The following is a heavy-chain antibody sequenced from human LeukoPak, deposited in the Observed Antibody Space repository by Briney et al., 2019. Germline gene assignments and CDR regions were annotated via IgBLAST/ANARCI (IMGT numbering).Heavy chain of an antibody. CDR3: ARDACSGGSCYSGNWFDP. CDR1: GYTFTSYY. J-gene: IGHJ5*02. Sequence: ASVKVSCKASGYTFTSYYMHWVRQAPGQGLVWMGIINPSGGSTSYAQKFQGRVTMTRDTSTSTVYMELSSLRSEDTAVYYCARDACSGGSCYSGNWFDPWGQGTLVTVSS. D-gene: IGHD2-15*01. CDR2: INPSGGST. V-gene: IGHV1-46*01.